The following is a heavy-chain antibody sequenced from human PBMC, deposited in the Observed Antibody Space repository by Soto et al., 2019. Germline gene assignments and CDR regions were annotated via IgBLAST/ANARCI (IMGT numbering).Heavy chain of an antibody. J-gene: IGHJ4*02. CDR2: ISANGQGI. V-gene: IGHV3-23*01. Sequence: EVQLLESGGGLVQPGGSLRLSCTASGFTFTYYAFSWVRQAPGKGLEWVSAISANGQGIYYADSVRGRFTISRDNSKNTGFLHMDSLRAEDTAVYYCAKDRDYPRDQFHYWGQGTLVTVSS. CDR1: GFTFTYYA. D-gene: IGHD2-2*01. CDR3: AKDRDYPRDQFHY.